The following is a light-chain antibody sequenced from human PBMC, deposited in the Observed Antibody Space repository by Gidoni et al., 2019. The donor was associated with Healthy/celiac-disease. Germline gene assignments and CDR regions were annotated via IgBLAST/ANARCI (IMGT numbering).Light chain of an antibody. CDR2: GAS. CDR3: QQYNNWPPLT. J-gene: IGKJ3*01. Sequence: EIVMTQSPATLSVSPGERATLSCRASQSVNSNLAWYQQKPGQAPRLLIYGASTRATGIPASFSGSGSGTEFTLTISSLQSEDFAVYYCQQYNNWPPLTFGPGTKVDIK. V-gene: IGKV3-15*01. CDR1: QSVNSN.